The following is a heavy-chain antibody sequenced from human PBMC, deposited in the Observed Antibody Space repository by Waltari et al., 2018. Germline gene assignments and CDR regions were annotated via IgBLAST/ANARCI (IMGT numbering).Heavy chain of an antibody. J-gene: IGHJ3*02. Sequence: QVQLVQSGAEVKKPGSSVKVSCKASGGTFSSYTISRVRQAPGQGLEWMGRIIPILGIANYAQKFQGRVTITADKSTSTAYMELSSLRSEDTAVYYCAREWELDAFDIWGQGTMVTVSS. CDR3: AREWELDAFDI. CDR2: IIPILGIA. D-gene: IGHD1-26*01. CDR1: GGTFSSYT. V-gene: IGHV1-69*08.